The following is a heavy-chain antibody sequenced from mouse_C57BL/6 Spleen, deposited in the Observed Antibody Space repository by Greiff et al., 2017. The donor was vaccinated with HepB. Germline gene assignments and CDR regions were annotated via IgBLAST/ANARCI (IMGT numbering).Heavy chain of an antibody. Sequence: VKLQESGPELVKPGASVKISCKASGYAFSSSWMNWVKQRPGKGLEWIGRIYPGDGDTNYNGKFKGKATLTADKSSSTAYMQLSSLTSEDSAVYFCARSSVTTEYFDVWGTGTTVTVSS. CDR2: IYPGDGDT. CDR1: GYAFSSSW. V-gene: IGHV1-82*01. CDR3: ARSSVTTEYFDV. D-gene: IGHD2-2*01. J-gene: IGHJ1*03.